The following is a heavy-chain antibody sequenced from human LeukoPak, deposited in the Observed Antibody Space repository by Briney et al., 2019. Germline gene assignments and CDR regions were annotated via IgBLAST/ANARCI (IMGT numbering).Heavy chain of an antibody. Sequence: PSETLSLTCAVYGGSFSGYYWSWIRQPPGKGLEWIGEINHSGSTNYNPSLKSRVTISVDTSKNQFSLKLSSVTAADTAVYYCARGSRYYDFWSGYDYCYYYMDVWGKGTTVTVSS. CDR1: GGSFSGYY. CDR3: ARGSRYYDFWSGYDYCYYYMDV. D-gene: IGHD3-3*01. V-gene: IGHV4-34*01. CDR2: INHSGST. J-gene: IGHJ6*03.